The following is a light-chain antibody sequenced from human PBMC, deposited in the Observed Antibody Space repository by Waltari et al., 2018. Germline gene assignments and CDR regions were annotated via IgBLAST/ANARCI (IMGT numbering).Light chain of an antibody. CDR3: QQYSQTPWT. CDR2: CAS. CDR1: QRLLCNSMKKTC. Sequence: DIEMTQSPDSLAVSLGERATIHCKSSQRLLCNSMKKTCLTWYQKRAGQPPTLLIYCASTRRSGVSDRCSANGSGTDFTLPINSLQAEDVAIYYCQQYSQTPWTFGQGTEVEIK. J-gene: IGKJ1*01. V-gene: IGKV4-1*01.